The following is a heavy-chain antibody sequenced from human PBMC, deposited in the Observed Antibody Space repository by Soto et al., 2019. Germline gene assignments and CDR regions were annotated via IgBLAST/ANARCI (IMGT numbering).Heavy chain of an antibody. J-gene: IGHJ5*02. CDR2: IYYSGST. CDR1: GGSISSGDYY. Sequence: QVQLQESGPGLVKPSQTLSLTCTVSGGSISSGDYYWSWIRQPPGKGLEWIGYIYYSGSTYYNPFLKSRVPISVATSRNRFSLTLSSVTAADTAVYSCARERPDGARLDPWGQGTLVTVSS. V-gene: IGHV4-30-4*01. D-gene: IGHD6-6*01. CDR3: ARERPDGARLDP.